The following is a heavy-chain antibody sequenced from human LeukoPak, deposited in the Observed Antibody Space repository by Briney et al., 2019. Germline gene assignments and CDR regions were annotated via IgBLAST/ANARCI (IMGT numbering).Heavy chain of an antibody. Sequence: GGSLRLSCAASGVTFSSNAMSWVRQAPGKGLEWVSTISGGGTSTYYADSVKGRFTISRDNSRNTLYLQVNTLRAEDTAVYYCAKDLSNWNDHGMDVWGQGTTVTVSS. J-gene: IGHJ6*02. CDR2: ISGGGTST. V-gene: IGHV3-23*01. CDR3: AKDLSNWNDHGMDV. CDR1: GVTFSSNA. D-gene: IGHD1-20*01.